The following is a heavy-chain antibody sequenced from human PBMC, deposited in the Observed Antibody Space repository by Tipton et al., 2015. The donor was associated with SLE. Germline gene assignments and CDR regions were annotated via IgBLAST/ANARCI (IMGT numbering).Heavy chain of an antibody. Sequence: TLSLTCTVSGDSVRGSYWSWIRQPPGKGLEWIGEINHSGSTNYNPSLKSRVTISVDTSKNQFSLNLSSVTAADTAVYYCAREAVGADGGLDYWGQGTPVTVSS. CDR3: AREAVGADGGLDY. CDR1: GDSVRGSY. V-gene: IGHV4-34*01. J-gene: IGHJ4*02. D-gene: IGHD1-26*01. CDR2: INHSGST.